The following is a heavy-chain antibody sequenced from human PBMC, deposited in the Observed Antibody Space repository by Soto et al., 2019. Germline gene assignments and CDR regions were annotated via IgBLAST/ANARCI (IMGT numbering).Heavy chain of an antibody. J-gene: IGHJ4*02. Sequence: EVQLVESGGGLVQPGRSLRLSCAASGFTFDDYAMHWVRQAPGKGLEWVSGISWNSGSIGYADSVKGRFTISRDNAKNSLYLQMNSLRAEDTALYYCAKGHDYYGSGSYYNGDFDYWGQGTLDTVSS. V-gene: IGHV3-9*01. CDR3: AKGHDYYGSGSYYNGDFDY. D-gene: IGHD3-10*01. CDR1: GFTFDDYA. CDR2: ISWNSGSI.